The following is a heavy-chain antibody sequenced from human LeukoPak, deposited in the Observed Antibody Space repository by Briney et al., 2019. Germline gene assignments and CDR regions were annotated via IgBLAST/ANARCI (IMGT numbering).Heavy chain of an antibody. Sequence: GGSLRLSCAASGFTFSSYGMHWVRQAPGKGLEWVAVISYDGSNKYYADSVKGRFTISRDNSKNTLYLQMNSLRAEDTAVYYCAKDSLGIAAAGNNFDYWGQGTLVTVSS. CDR3: AKDSLGIAAAGNNFDY. V-gene: IGHV3-30*18. CDR1: GFTFSSYG. D-gene: IGHD6-13*01. CDR2: ISYDGSNK. J-gene: IGHJ4*02.